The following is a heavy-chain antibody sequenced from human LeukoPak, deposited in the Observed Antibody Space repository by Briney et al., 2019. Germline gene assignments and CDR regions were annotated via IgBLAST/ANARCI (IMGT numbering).Heavy chain of an antibody. J-gene: IGHJ5*02. D-gene: IGHD4-17*01. CDR2: IRSRANNYAT. CDR1: GLTFSDSA. Sequence: QPGGSLKLSCAASGLTFSDSAMHWVRQASGKGLEWVGRIRSRANNYATAYAASVKGRFTISRDDSNSTAYLQMDSLKTEDTAVYYCTRRYGKNSWWFDPWGQGTLVTVSS. V-gene: IGHV3-73*01. CDR3: TRRYGKNSWWFDP.